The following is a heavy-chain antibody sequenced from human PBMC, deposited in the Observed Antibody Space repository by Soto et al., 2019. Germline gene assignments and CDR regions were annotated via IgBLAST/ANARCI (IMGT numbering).Heavy chain of an antibody. CDR2: IRSKANSYAT. CDR3: TRTYCYDSSGVNWFDP. CDR1: GFTFSGSA. Sequence: GGSLRLSCAASGFTFSGSALHWDRQASGKGLEWVGRIRSKANSYATAYAASVKGRFTISRDDSKNTAYLQMNSLKTEDTAVYYCTRTYCYDSSGVNWFDPWRQGTLVTVSS. J-gene: IGHJ5*02. D-gene: IGHD3-22*01. V-gene: IGHV3-73*01.